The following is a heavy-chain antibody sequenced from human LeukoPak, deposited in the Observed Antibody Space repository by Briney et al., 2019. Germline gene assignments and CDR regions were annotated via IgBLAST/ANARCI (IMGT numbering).Heavy chain of an antibody. CDR1: GGSISSSSYY. Sequence: TSETLSLTCTVSGGSISSSSYYWGWIRQPPGKGLEWIGSIYYSGSTYYNPSLKSRVIISVDTSKNQFSLKMNSVTAADTAVYYCARGQWFRAFWSRGTPVTVSS. D-gene: IGHD3-10*01. CDR2: IYYSGST. V-gene: IGHV4-39*07. J-gene: IGHJ4*02. CDR3: ARGQWFRAF.